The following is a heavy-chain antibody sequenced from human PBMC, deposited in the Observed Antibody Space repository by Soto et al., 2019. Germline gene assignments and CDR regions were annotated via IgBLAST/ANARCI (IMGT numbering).Heavy chain of an antibody. CDR3: ARDSVAGRGFDY. Sequence: SVKVSCKASGGTFSSYAISWVRQAPGQGLEWMGGIIPIFGTANYAQKFQGRVTITAGESTSTAYMELSSLRSEDTAVYYCARDSVAGRGFDYWGQGTLVTAPQ. CDR2: IIPIFGTA. V-gene: IGHV1-69*13. CDR1: GGTFSSYA. J-gene: IGHJ4*02. D-gene: IGHD6-19*01.